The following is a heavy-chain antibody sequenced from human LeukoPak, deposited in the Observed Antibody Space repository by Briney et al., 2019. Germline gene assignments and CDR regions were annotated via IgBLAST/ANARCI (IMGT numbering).Heavy chain of an antibody. CDR3: AKRGGGVVLVDTTRYYFDS. D-gene: IGHD2-15*01. Sequence: PGGSLRLSCAASGFTFSSAWMNWVRQAPGKGLEWVGRIKSETDGGTTDYAAPVKGTFTISRDDSENTLYLQMNTLKVGDTAVYYCAKRGGGVVLVDTTRYYFDSWGQGTLVTVSS. CDR2: IKSETDGGTT. J-gene: IGHJ4*02. CDR1: GFTFSSAW. V-gene: IGHV3-15*07.